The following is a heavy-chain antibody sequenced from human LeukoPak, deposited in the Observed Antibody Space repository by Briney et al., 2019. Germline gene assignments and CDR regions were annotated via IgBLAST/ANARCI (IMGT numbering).Heavy chain of an antibody. J-gene: IGHJ4*02. D-gene: IGHD3-9*01. CDR1: GFTFSSYS. Sequence: PGGSLRLSCAASGFTFSSYSMNWVRQAPGKGLECVSYISSSDNYIYYADSVKGRFTISRDNAKNSLYLQMNSLRAEDTAVYYCAREGGYFDWLYHYFDYWGQGTLVTVSS. CDR3: AREGGYFDWLYHYFDY. V-gene: IGHV3-21*01. CDR2: ISSSDNYI.